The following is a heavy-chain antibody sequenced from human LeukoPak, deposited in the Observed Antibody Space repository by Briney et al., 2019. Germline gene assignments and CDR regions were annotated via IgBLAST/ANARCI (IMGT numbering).Heavy chain of an antibody. V-gene: IGHV1-69*13. D-gene: IGHD5-18*01. Sequence: GASVKVSCKASGYTFTGYYMHWVRQAPGQGLEWMGGIIPIFGTANYAQKFQGRVTITANESTSTAYMELSSLRSEDTAVYYCARGYSYDAFDIWGQGTMVTVSS. CDR2: IIPIFGTA. CDR3: ARGYSYDAFDI. CDR1: GYTFTGYY. J-gene: IGHJ3*02.